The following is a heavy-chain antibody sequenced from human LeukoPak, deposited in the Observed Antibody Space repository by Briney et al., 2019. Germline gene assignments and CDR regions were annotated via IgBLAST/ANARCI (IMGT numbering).Heavy chain of an antibody. J-gene: IGHJ3*02. CDR2: ISSNGGST. CDR1: GFTFSSYA. D-gene: IGHD4-17*01. CDR3: ARVNGDYDAFDI. V-gene: IGHV3-64*01. Sequence: PGGSVRLSCAASGFTFSSYAMHWVRQAPGKGLEYVSAISSNGGSTYYANSVKGRFTISRDNSKNTLYLQMGSLRAEDMAVYYCARVNGDYDAFDIWGQGTMVTVSS.